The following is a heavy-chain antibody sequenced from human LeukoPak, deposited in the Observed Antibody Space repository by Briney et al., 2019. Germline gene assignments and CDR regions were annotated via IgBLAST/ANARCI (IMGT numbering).Heavy chain of an antibody. CDR1: GGSISSYY. D-gene: IGHD2-15*01. J-gene: IGHJ3*02. CDR3: ARASRRTSNTHDAFDI. V-gene: IGHV4-59*01. Sequence: SETLSLTCTVSGGSISSYYWSWIRQPPGKGLEWIGYIYYSGSTNYNPSLKSRVTISVDTSKNQFSLKLSSVTAADTAVYYCARASRRTSNTHDAFDIWGQGTMVTVSS. CDR2: IYYSGST.